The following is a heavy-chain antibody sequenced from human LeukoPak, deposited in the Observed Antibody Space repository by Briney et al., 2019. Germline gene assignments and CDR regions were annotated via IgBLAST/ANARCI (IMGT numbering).Heavy chain of an antibody. Sequence: GGSLRLSCAASGFTFNSYGISWVRQPPGKGLEWVSSISGSGDNTSYADSVKGRFSISRDNSKNTLYLQMNSLRAEDTAIYYCAREPQVFSGSWDNFDYWGQGTLVTVSS. D-gene: IGHD6-13*01. CDR2: ISGSGDNT. CDR1: GFTFNSYG. J-gene: IGHJ4*02. V-gene: IGHV3-23*01. CDR3: AREPQVFSGSWDNFDY.